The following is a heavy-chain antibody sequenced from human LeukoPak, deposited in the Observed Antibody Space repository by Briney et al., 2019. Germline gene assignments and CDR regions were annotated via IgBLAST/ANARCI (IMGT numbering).Heavy chain of an antibody. CDR3: ARRRCTSTSCFADY. CDR2: IKQDGIER. CDR1: GFTFSSYW. Sequence: WGSLRLSCAASGFTFSSYWMSWVRQAPGKGLEWVANIKQDGIERYYVDSVKGRFTISRDNAKSSLYLQMNSLRAEDTAVYYCARRRCTSTSCFADYWGQGTLVTVSS. D-gene: IGHD2-2*01. V-gene: IGHV3-7*01. J-gene: IGHJ4*02.